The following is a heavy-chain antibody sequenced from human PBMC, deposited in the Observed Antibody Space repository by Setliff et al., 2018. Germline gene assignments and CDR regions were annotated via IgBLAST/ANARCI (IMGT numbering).Heavy chain of an antibody. Sequence: GGSLRLSCAASGFTFSDYYMSWIRQAPGKGLEWVSYISGSGYTIYYADSVKGRFTISRDNAKNSLYLQMNSLRGEDTAVYYCARDHGIVPGVDYMDVWGKGTTVTVSS. J-gene: IGHJ6*03. CDR1: GFTFSDYY. CDR3: ARDHGIVPGVDYMDV. D-gene: IGHD1-26*01. CDR2: ISGSGYTI. V-gene: IGHV3-11*04.